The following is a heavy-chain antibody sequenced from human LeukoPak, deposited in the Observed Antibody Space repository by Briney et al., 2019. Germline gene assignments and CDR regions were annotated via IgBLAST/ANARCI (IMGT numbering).Heavy chain of an antibody. Sequence: GGSLRLSCATSGITLSSHAMSWVRQAPGKGLEWVSLISGSGGHTYYGDSVKGRFTISRDNSKNTFYLKMNSLRADDTAVYYCAKGGEATMRDGYNYYYYYMEVWGKGTTVTVSS. V-gene: IGHV3-23*01. CDR3: AKGGEATMRDGYNYYYYYMEV. D-gene: IGHD5-24*01. J-gene: IGHJ6*03. CDR1: GITLSSHA. CDR2: ISGSGGHT.